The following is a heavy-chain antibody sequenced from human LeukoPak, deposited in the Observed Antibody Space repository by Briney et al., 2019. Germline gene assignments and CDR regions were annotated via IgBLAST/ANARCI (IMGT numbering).Heavy chain of an antibody. CDR2: IYSGGDT. Sequence: PGGSLRLSCAASGFTVSSNYMSWVRQAPGKGLEWVSVIYSGGDTYYADSVKGRFTISRDNSKSTVYLQMNSLRAEDTAVYYCARGPGYSSGWHGELDIWGQGTMVTVSS. J-gene: IGHJ3*02. D-gene: IGHD6-19*01. CDR3: ARGPGYSSGWHGELDI. CDR1: GFTVSSNY. V-gene: IGHV3-66*01.